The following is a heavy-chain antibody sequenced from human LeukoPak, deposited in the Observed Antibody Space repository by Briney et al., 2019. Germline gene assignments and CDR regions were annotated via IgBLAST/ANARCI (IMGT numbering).Heavy chain of an antibody. Sequence: GGSLRLSCAASGFTFSGYWMHWVRQAPGKGLVWVSRINSDGSSTSYADSVKGRFTISRDNAKNTLYLQMNSLRAGDTAVYYCARVEGGYSYGFWGQGTLVTVSS. V-gene: IGHV3-74*01. CDR3: ARVEGGYSYGF. CDR1: GFTFSGYW. J-gene: IGHJ4*02. CDR2: INSDGSST. D-gene: IGHD5-18*01.